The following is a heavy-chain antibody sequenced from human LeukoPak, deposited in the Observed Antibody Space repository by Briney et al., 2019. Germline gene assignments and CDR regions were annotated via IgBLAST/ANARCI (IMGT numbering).Heavy chain of an antibody. V-gene: IGHV4-34*01. J-gene: IGHJ4*02. CDR2: INHSGST. CDR3: ARGHILVGVTPILDY. CDR1: GGSFSDYY. Sequence: PSETLSLTCAVYGGSFSDYYWIWIRQPPGKGLEWIGEINHSGSTKYNLSLQSRVTISVEISKNQFSLKLSSVTAADTAVYYCARGHILVGVTPILDYWGQGTLVTVSS. D-gene: IGHD1-26*01.